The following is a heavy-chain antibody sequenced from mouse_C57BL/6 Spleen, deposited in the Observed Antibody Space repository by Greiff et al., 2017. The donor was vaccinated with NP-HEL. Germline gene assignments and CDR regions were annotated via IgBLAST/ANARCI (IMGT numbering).Heavy chain of an antibody. D-gene: IGHD2-3*01. CDR3: ARGVGYSRYFDV. Sequence: VQLQQPGAELVKPGASVKMSCKASGYTFTSYWITWVKQRPGQGLEWIGDIYPGSGSTNYNEKFKSKATLTVDTSSSTAYMQLSSLTSEDSAVYYCARGVGYSRYFDVWGTGTTVTVSS. CDR1: GYTFTSYW. J-gene: IGHJ1*03. V-gene: IGHV1-55*01. CDR2: IYPGSGST.